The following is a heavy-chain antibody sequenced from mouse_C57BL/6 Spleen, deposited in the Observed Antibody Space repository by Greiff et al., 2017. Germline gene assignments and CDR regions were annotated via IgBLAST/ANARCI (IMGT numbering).Heavy chain of an antibody. V-gene: IGHV14-3*01. Sequence: VQLQQSVAELVRPGASVKLSCTASGFTIKNTYMHWVKQRPEQGLEWIGRIDPANGNTKYAPKFQGKATLTADTSSNTAYLQLSSLTSEDTAIYDCARVRDGHYVFDYWGQGTTLTVSS. CDR2: IDPANGNT. J-gene: IGHJ2*01. D-gene: IGHD2-3*01. CDR3: ARVRDGHYVFDY. CDR1: GFTIKNTY.